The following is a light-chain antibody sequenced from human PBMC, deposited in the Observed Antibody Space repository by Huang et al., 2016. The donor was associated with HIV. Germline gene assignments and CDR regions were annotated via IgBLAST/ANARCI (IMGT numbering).Light chain of an antibody. CDR3: QQYGSSSYT. Sequence: EIVLTQSPASLSLSPGERAILSCGASQSVSSRYLVWFQQKPGLPPRLLIYGASVRAPGIPDRFSGGGSGTDFTLTISRLEPEDFAVYYCQQYGSSSYTFGQGTKLEIK. V-gene: IGKV3D-20*01. CDR2: GAS. J-gene: IGKJ2*01. CDR1: QSVSSRY.